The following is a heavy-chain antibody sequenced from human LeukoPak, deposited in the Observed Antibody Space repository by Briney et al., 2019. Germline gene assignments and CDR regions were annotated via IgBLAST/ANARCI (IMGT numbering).Heavy chain of an antibody. CDR1: GFSFDDYA. CDR3: AKDHDNTDSYYYFDS. D-gene: IGHD2-21*02. V-gene: IGHV3-23*01. J-gene: IGHJ4*02. Sequence: GGSLRISCAASGFSFDDYAMTWVRQAPGKGLEWVSSISETGRTTSYTDPVKGRFTISRDKSKSTLHLQMNRLRAEDTALYYCAKDHDNTDSYYYFDSWGQGTLVTVSS. CDR2: ISETGRTT.